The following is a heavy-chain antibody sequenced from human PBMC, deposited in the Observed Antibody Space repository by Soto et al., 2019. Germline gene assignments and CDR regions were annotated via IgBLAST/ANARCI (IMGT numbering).Heavy chain of an antibody. D-gene: IGHD3-22*01. CDR2: MNPNSGNT. CDR3: ARAQQPRNYYDSSGYYDDAFDI. J-gene: IGHJ3*02. Sequence: ASVKVSCKASGYTFTSYDINWVRQATGQGLEWMGWMNPNSGNTGYAQKFQGRVTMTRNTSISTAYMELSGLRSEDTAVYYCARAQQPRNYYDSSGYYDDAFDIWG. V-gene: IGHV1-8*01. CDR1: GYTFTSYD.